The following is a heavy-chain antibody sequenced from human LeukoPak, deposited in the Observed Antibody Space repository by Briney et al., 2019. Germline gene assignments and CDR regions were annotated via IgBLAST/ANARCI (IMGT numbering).Heavy chain of an antibody. CDR3: ARATPGWWELQR. CDR1: GFTFSSHW. J-gene: IGHJ4*02. Sequence: PGESLRLSCAASGFTFSSHWMHWVRQAPGKGLVWVSRISVGGSSTSYADSVKGRFTISRDNDKNTLFLQMNSLRAEDTAVYYCARATPGWWELQRWGQGTLVTVSS. D-gene: IGHD1-26*01. CDR2: ISVGGSST. V-gene: IGHV3-74*01.